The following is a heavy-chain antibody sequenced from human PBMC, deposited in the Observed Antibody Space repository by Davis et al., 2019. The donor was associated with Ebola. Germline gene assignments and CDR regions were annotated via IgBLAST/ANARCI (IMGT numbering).Heavy chain of an antibody. V-gene: IGHV3-30*18. Sequence: GESLKISCEAFAFSFGIYGMHWVRQAPGKGLEWVASMSYHGCHTSYIDSVKGRFTISRDNSKNTLYLHMNSLRAEDTAVYFCAKEYCPNSGPYCTYFEVWGQGTQVTVSS. CDR3: AKEYCPNSGPYCTYFEV. CDR2: MSYHGCHT. D-gene: IGHD3-10*01. J-gene: IGHJ4*02. CDR1: AFSFGIYG.